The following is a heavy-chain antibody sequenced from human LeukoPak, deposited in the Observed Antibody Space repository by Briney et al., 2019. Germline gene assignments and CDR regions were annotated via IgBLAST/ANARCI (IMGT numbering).Heavy chain of an antibody. J-gene: IGHJ4*02. CDR2: ISGSGGST. CDR3: AKGTFIAAAGPDY. V-gene: IGHV3-23*01. CDR1: GFTFSSYA. D-gene: IGHD6-13*01. Sequence: GGPLRLSCAASGFTFSSYATSWVRQAPGKGLEWVSAISGSGGSTYYADSVKGRFTISRDNSKNTLYLQMNSLRAEDTAVYYCAKGTFIAAAGPDYWGQGTLVTVSS.